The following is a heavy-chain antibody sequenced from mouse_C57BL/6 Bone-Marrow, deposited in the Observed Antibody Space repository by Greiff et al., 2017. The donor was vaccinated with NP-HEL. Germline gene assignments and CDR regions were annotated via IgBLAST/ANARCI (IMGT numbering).Heavy chain of an antibody. CDR3: ANYYGSSYWYYYAMDY. CDR1: GYTFTSYG. Sequence: QVQLQQSGAELARPGASVKLSCKASGYTFTSYGISWVQQRTGQGLEWIGELYPRSGNTYYNEKFKGKATLTADKSSSTAYMELRSLTSEDSAVYFCANYYGSSYWYYYAMDYWGQGTSVTVSS. D-gene: IGHD1-1*01. V-gene: IGHV1-81*01. CDR2: LYPRSGNT. J-gene: IGHJ4*01.